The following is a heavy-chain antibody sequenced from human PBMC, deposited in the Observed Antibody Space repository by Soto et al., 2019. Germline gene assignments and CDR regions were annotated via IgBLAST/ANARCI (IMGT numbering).Heavy chain of an antibody. CDR3: ARRWGTTFDY. J-gene: IGHJ4*02. CDR1: GGSISSYY. Sequence: QVQLQESGPGLVKPSETLSLTCTVSGGSISSYYWSWIRQPPGKGLEWIGYIYYSGSTNYNPSLKSRVTISVDTSKHQFPLRLSSVTAAATAVYYCARRWGTTFDYWGQGTLVTVSS. V-gene: IGHV4-59*08. CDR2: IYYSGST. D-gene: IGHD3-16*01.